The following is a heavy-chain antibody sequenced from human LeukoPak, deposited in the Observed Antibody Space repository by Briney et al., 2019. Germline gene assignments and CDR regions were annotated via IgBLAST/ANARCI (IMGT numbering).Heavy chain of an antibody. J-gene: IGHJ3*02. Sequence: ASVKVSCKASGGTFISYAISWVRQAPGQGLEWMGGIIPIFGTANYAQKFQGRVTITADESTSTAYMELSSLRSEDTAVYYCAREGMCSSTSCLYAFDIWGQGTMVTVSS. V-gene: IGHV1-69*13. CDR2: IIPIFGTA. CDR1: GGTFISYA. D-gene: IGHD2-2*01. CDR3: AREGMCSSTSCLYAFDI.